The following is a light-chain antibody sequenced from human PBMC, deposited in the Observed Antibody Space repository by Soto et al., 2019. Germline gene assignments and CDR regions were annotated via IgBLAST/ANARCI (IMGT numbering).Light chain of an antibody. CDR2: AAS. V-gene: IGKV1D-13*01. CDR3: QQFNNYPQLT. J-gene: IGKJ3*01. CDR1: QGISSG. Sequence: AIQLTQSPSSLSASVGDRVTITCRAGQGISSGLAWYQQQPGKAPKLLIYAASSLESGVPSRFSGSGSGTDFTLTISSLQPEDFATYYCQQFNNYPQLTFGPGTKVDIK.